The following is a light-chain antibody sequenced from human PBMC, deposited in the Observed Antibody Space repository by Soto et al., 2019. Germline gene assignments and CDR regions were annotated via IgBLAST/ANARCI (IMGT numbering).Light chain of an antibody. CDR2: GAS. CDR1: QPLNNN. J-gene: IGKJ5*01. V-gene: IGKV3-15*01. CDR3: QQYNSWPQIT. Sequence: EIVMTQSPATLSVSPGDRATLSCRAGQPLNNNVAWYQHKPGQAPRLLIYGASTRATGISARFSGSGSGTEFTLTISSLQSEDFAVYYCQQYNSWPQITFGQGTRLEIK.